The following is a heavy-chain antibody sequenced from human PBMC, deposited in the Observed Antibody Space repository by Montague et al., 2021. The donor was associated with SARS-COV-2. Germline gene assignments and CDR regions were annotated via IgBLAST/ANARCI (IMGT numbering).Heavy chain of an antibody. V-gene: IGHV4-34*01. CDR2: IHHGGST. J-gene: IGHJ6*03. Sequence: SETLSLTCAVHGGSFSTYSWNWIRQPPGKGLEWIGEIHHGGSTNYNPSLKSRVTISADTSKNQFSLKLTSVAAADTAVCYGAILGDGVVPSPLLGVGPYYSYFYMDVWGKGTTVTVSS. CDR3: AILGDGVVPSPLLGVGPYYSYFYMDV. CDR1: GGSFSTYS. D-gene: IGHD3-10*01.